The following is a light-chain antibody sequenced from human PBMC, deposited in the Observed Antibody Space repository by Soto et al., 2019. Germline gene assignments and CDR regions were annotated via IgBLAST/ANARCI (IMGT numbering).Light chain of an antibody. V-gene: IGLV2-14*01. CDR2: EVS. Sequence: QSVLTQPASVSGSPGQSITISCTGTSSDVGGYDYVSWYQQEPGTAPKLMIYEVSNRPSGVSNRFSGSKSGNTASLTISGLQAEAEADYYCSSYTTTNAMVFGGGTKVTGL. J-gene: IGLJ3*02. CDR1: SSDVGGYDY. CDR3: SSYTTTNAMV.